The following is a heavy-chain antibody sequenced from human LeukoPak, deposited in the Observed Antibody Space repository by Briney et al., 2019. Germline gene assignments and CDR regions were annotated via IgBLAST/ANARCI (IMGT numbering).Heavy chain of an antibody. D-gene: IGHD3-16*01. J-gene: IGHJ4*02. CDR3: ARGIPNSYGKDY. CDR1: GFTFSSFG. CDR2: IKGDGSST. V-gene: IGHV3-74*01. Sequence: PGGSLRLSCAASGFTFSSFGMHWVRQAPGKGLVWVSRIKGDGSSTSYADSVKGRLTISRDNAKNTVYLQMNSLRGEDTAVYYCARGIPNSYGKDYWGQGTLVTVSS.